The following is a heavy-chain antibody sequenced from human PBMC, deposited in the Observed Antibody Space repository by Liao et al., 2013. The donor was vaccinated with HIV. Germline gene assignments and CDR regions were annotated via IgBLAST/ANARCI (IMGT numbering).Heavy chain of an antibody. Sequence: QVQLQESGPGLVKPSETLSLTCTVSGDSISSYYWSWIRQPAGQGTGSGLAVSLPVGAPTTNPSLKSRVTMSVDTSKNQFSLNLSSVTAADTAVYYCARGRISMIVERWGQGTLVTVSS. CDR3: ARGRISMIVER. V-gene: IGHV4-4*07. J-gene: IGHJ4*02. CDR1: GDSISSYY. D-gene: IGHD3-22*01. CDR2: SLPVGAP.